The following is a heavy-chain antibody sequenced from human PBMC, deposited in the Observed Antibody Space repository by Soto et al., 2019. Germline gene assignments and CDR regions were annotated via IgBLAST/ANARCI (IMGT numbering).Heavy chain of an antibody. CDR2: ISAYNGNT. J-gene: IGHJ4*02. CDR1: GYTFTSYG. Sequence: QVQLVQSGAEVKKPGASVKVSCKASGYTFTSYGISWVRQAPGQGLEWMGWISAYNGNTNYAQKLQGRVTMTTDTXTSTAYMELRNLRSDDAAVYYWAREVKQLVRSFDYWGQGTLVTVSS. D-gene: IGHD6-13*01. V-gene: IGHV1-18*01. CDR3: AREVKQLVRSFDY.